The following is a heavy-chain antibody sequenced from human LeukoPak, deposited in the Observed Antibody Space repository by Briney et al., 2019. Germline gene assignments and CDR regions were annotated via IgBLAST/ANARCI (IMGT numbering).Heavy chain of an antibody. J-gene: IGHJ6*03. CDR1: GGSISSYY. V-gene: IGHV4-39*01. Sequence: PSETLSLTCTVSGGSISSYYWGWIRQPPGKGLEWIGSIYYSGSTYYNPSLKSRVTISVDTSKNQFSLKLSSVTAADTAVYYCARGVGELLSYYYYYYMDVWGKGTTVTISS. CDR2: IYYSGST. D-gene: IGHD3-10*01. CDR3: ARGVGELLSYYYYYYMDV.